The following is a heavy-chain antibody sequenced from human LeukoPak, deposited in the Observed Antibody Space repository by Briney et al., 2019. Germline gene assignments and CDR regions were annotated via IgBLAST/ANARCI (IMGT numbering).Heavy chain of an antibody. CDR3: ARGLYSIVEY. J-gene: IGHJ4*02. CDR1: GGSISSGGDY. Sequence: SQTLSLTCNVSGGSISSGGDYWNWIRQHPGKGLEWIGYISYSGSTYYNPSLKSRVTISVETSKNQFSLKLRSATAADTAVYYCARGLYSIVEYWGQGTLVTVSS. V-gene: IGHV4-31*03. CDR2: ISYSGST. D-gene: IGHD6-6*01.